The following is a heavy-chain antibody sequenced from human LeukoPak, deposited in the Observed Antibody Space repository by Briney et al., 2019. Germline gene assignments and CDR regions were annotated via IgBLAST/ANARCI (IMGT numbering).Heavy chain of an antibody. Sequence: SQTLSLTCTVSGGSISSGSYYWSWIRQPAGKGLEWIGRIYTSGSTNYNPSLKSRVTISVDTSKNQFSLKLSSVTAADTAVYYCASTGIAAAGSDYWGQGTQVTVSS. V-gene: IGHV4-61*02. J-gene: IGHJ4*02. CDR2: IYTSGST. CDR3: ASTGIAAAGSDY. CDR1: GGSISSGSYY. D-gene: IGHD6-13*01.